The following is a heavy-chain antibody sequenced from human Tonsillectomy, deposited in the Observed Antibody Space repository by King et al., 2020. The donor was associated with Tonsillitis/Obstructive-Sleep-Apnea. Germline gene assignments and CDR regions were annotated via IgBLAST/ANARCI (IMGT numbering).Heavy chain of an antibody. V-gene: IGHV5-51*01. CDR2: IYPSDSDT. Sequence: QLAQSGAEVKKPGESLKISCKSSGYSFTSYWIGWVRQMPGKGLEYMGIIYPSDSDTRYSPSFQGQVTISADKSINTAYLQWSSLKASDTATYYCVRHEAGRCDYWGQGTLVTVSS. CDR3: VRHEAGRCDY. J-gene: IGHJ4*02. CDR1: GYSFTSYW.